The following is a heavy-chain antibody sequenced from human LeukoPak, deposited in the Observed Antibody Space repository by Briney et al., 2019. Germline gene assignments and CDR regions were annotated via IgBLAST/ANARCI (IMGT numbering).Heavy chain of an antibody. CDR1: GFTFTSSA. V-gene: IGHV1-58*01. CDR3: AKTNMQWDLRAAHFDC. J-gene: IGHJ4*02. D-gene: IGHD1-26*01. Sequence: SVTVSCKASGFTFTSSAVQWVRQARGQRLEWIGWIVVGSGNTNYAQKFQERVTITRDMSTSTAYMELSSLRSEDTAVYYCAKTNMQWDLRAAHFDCWGQGTLVTVSS. CDR2: IVVGSGNT.